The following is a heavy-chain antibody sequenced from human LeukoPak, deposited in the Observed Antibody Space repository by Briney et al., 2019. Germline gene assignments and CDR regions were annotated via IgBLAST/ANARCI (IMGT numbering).Heavy chain of an antibody. V-gene: IGHV3-30*04. CDR3: ARDDRLYSSGWSYYFYC. CDR1: GYTFSSYA. Sequence: GRSLRLSCAASGYTFSSYAMQWVRQAPGKGLEWVAVISYDRSNKYYAHCVKGRFTIYRENSKNKLYLQMNRLRAEETAVYYWARDDRLYSSGWSYYFYCWGQGALVTVSS. CDR2: ISYDRSNK. D-gene: IGHD6-19*01. J-gene: IGHJ4*02.